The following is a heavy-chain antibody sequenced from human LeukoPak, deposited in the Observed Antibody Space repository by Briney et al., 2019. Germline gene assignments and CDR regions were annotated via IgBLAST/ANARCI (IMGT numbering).Heavy chain of an antibody. D-gene: IGHD3-16*01. V-gene: IGHV4-34*01. J-gene: IGHJ4*02. CDR3: ARGNVRRTYYDCVWGKLDY. Sequence: SETLSLTCAVYGGSFSGYYWSWIRQPPGKGLEWIGEINHSGSTNYNPSLKSRVTISVDTSKNQFSLKLSSVTAADTAVYYCARGNVRRTYYDCVWGKLDYWGQGTLVTVSS. CDR1: GGSFSGYY. CDR2: INHSGST.